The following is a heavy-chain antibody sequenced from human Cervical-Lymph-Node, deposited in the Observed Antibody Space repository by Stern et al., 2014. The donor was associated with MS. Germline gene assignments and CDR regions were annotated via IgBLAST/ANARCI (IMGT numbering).Heavy chain of an antibody. Sequence: QVQLVQSGTEVEKPGASVKLSCKASGYTFTGYYVHWVRQAPGHGLEWMVRVNPKSGGANYAQRFQGRVTVTRDTSTTTVYMELSGLMSDDTALYYCARDSGGWYPSPLDYWGQGALVTVSS. CDR2: VNPKSGGA. CDR1: GYTFTGYY. J-gene: IGHJ4*02. V-gene: IGHV1-2*06. D-gene: IGHD6-19*01. CDR3: ARDSGGWYPSPLDY.